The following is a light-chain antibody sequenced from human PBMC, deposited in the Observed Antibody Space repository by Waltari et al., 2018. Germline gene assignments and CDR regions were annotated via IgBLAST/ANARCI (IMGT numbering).Light chain of an antibody. Sequence: EIMLTQSPGTLSLSPGERATLSCRASQSISKYLAWYQQKPGQAPRLLIYDAASRATCIPDRFRCSWSGTDFSLTLSRLEPEDSAVYYCQKYGTLPATFGQGTKVEIK. J-gene: IGKJ1*01. V-gene: IGKV3-20*01. CDR2: DAA. CDR1: QSISKY. CDR3: QKYGTLPAT.